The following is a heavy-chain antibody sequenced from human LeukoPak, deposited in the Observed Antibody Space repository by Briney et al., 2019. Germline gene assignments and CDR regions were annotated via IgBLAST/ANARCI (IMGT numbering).Heavy chain of an antibody. J-gene: IGHJ4*02. CDR2: IFPSGGEI. D-gene: IGHD2-8*02. CDR1: GFTFSTFA. CDR3: ATYRQVLLPFES. Sequence: PGGSLRLSCAASGFTFSTFATIWVRQPPGKGLEWASSIFPSGGEIHYADSVRGRFTISRDNSKSTLSLQMNSLRAEDTAIYYCATYRQVLLPFESWGQGTLVTVSS. V-gene: IGHV3-23*01.